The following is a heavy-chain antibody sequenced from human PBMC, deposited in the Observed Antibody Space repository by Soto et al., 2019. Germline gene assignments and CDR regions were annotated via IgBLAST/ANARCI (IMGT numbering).Heavy chain of an antibody. CDR2: ISGGGDTT. V-gene: IGHV3-23*01. Sequence: EVQLLESGGGLVQPGGSLRLSCAASGFTFNNYAMTWVRQAPGKGLEWVSAISGGGDTTSYADSVKGRFTVSRDGSKNTLYRQMSSRRAEDTALYYCAKGRGGSGSLTPRVDFWGQGTLVTVSS. CDR3: AKGRGGSGSLTPRVDF. D-gene: IGHD3-10*01. CDR1: GFTFNNYA. J-gene: IGHJ4*02.